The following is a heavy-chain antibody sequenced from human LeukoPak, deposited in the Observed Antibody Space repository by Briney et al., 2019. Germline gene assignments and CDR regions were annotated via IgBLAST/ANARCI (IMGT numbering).Heavy chain of an antibody. CDR3: ARRVRGVNDAFDI. D-gene: IGHD3-10*01. V-gene: IGHV4-59*01. CDR1: GGSMKNYY. J-gene: IGHJ3*02. Sequence: PSETLSLTCTVSGGSMKNYYWSWIRQPPGKGLEWIGYIHDTRGTNYNPYLKSRVTMSLDTSKNHFSLSLNSVTAADTAVYFCARRVRGVNDAFDIWGQGTMVTVSS. CDR2: IHDTRGT.